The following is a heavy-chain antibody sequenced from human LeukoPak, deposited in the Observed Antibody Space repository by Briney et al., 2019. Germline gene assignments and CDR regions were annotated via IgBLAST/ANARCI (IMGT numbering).Heavy chain of an antibody. D-gene: IGHD6-19*01. J-gene: IGHJ4*02. Sequence: SETLSLTCTVSGASISNNYWTWVRQPPGKGLEYIGYIYYTGGTNYNPSLKSRVTISVDTSKNQFSLKLSSVTAADTAVYFCAKYGGSGWVIDYWGQGTLVTVSS. V-gene: IGHV4-59*08. CDR3: AKYGGSGWVIDY. CDR2: IYYTGGT. CDR1: GASISNNY.